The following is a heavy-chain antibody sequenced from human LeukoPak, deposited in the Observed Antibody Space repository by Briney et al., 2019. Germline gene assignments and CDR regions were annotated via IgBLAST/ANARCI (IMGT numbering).Heavy chain of an antibody. J-gene: IGHJ4*02. Sequence: PAGGSLRLSCAASGFTFSTYWMHWVRQAPGKGLVWVSRINSDGSSTTYADSVKGRFTISRDNAKNTLFLQMNSLRAEDMAVYYCARDRLAVMDYWGQETVIAVSS. V-gene: IGHV3-74*01. CDR2: INSDGSST. D-gene: IGHD3-9*01. CDR3: ARDRLAVMDY. CDR1: GFTFSTYW.